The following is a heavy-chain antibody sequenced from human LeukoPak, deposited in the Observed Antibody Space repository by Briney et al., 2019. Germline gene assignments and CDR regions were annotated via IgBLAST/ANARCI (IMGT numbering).Heavy chain of an antibody. CDR2: SYYIGST. J-gene: IGHJ4*02. CDR1: GGSVSSGSYY. CDR3: ARAGIVATATNFDY. V-gene: IGHV4-61*01. D-gene: IGHD5-12*01. Sequence: SETLSLTCSVSGGSVSSGSYYRSWIRQPPGKGLEWIGYSYYIGSTKYNPSLKSRVTISVDTSKNQFSLKVSSVTAADTAVYYCARAGIVATATNFDYWGQGTLVTVSS.